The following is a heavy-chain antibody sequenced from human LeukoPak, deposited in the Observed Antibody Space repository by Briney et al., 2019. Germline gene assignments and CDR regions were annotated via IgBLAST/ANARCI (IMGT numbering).Heavy chain of an antibody. J-gene: IGHJ6*02. D-gene: IGHD3-16*01. CDR1: GFTFSSYW. V-gene: IGHV3-7*03. Sequence: GGSLRLSCAASGFTFSSYWMNWARQAPGKGLEWVASINHNGNVNYYVDSVKGRFTISRDNAKNSLYLQMSNLRAEDTAVYFGAGGGGLDVWGQGATVTVSS. CDR3: AGGGGLDV. CDR2: INHNGNVN.